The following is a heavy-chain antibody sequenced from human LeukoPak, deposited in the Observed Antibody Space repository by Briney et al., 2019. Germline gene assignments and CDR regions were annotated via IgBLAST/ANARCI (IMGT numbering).Heavy chain of an antibody. V-gene: IGHV3-21*04. CDR1: GFTFSSYT. Sequence: GGSLRLSCAASGFTFSSYTMNWVRLAPGKGLEWVSSISRSNIYKYYADSVKGRFTISRDNAKNSLYLQMNSLRAEDTAVYYCASGLYGSGSYFDYWGQGTLVTVSS. D-gene: IGHD3-10*01. CDR2: ISRSNIYK. CDR3: ASGLYGSGSYFDY. J-gene: IGHJ4*02.